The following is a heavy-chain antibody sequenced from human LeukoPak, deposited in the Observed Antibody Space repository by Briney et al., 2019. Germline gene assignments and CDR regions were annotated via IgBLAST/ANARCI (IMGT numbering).Heavy chain of an antibody. J-gene: IGHJ4*02. CDR1: GFSFTDAW. CDR2: IKSISAGGTT. Sequence: PGGSLRLSCAASGFSFTDAWMAWVRQAPGKGPEWVGRIKSISAGGTTDYAAPVKGRFTISRDDPKNTLYLQMNSLKTEDTATYYCVTPPDWGPGTLVTVSS. CDR3: VTPPD. V-gene: IGHV3-15*01.